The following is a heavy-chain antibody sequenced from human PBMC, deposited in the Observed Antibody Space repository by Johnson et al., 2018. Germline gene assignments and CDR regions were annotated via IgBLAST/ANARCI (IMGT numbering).Heavy chain of an antibody. D-gene: IGHD2-15*01. V-gene: IGHV3-30-3*01. CDR3: ARVAVGCSGGSCYLSHYYYYMDV. CDR2: ISYDGSNK. Sequence: QVQLGQSGGGVVQPGRSLRLSCAASGFTFSSYAMHWVRQAPGKGLEWVAVISYDGSNKYYANSVKGRSTISRDNSKNTLYLQMNSLRAEDTAVYYCARVAVGCSGGSCYLSHYYYYMDVWGKGTTVTVSS. J-gene: IGHJ6*03. CDR1: GFTFSSYA.